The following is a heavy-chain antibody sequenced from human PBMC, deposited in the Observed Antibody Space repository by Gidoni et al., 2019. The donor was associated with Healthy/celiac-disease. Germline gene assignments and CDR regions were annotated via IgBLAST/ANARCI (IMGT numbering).Heavy chain of an antibody. CDR1: GFTFRSYC. D-gene: IGHD6-19*01. CDR2: ISYDGSKK. CDR3: AKDLYSSGWYPPSYYYYGMDV. J-gene: IGHJ6*02. V-gene: IGHV3-30*18. Sequence: QVQLVESGGGVVQPGRSLRLSCAASGFTFRSYCMPWVRQAPGKGLELVADISYDGSKKYYADSVKGRVTISRDNSKNTLYLQMNSLRAEDTAVYYWAKDLYSSGWYPPSYYYYGMDVWGQGTTVTVSS.